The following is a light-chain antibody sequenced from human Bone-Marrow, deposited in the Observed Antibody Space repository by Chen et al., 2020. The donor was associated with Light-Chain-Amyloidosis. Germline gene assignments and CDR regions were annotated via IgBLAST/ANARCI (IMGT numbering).Light chain of an antibody. Sequence: EIVLTQSPGTLSLSPRERATLSCRASQSVRTNYLAWYQQKPGQAPRLLTYGASRRATGVPDRFSGSGSETDFTLTISRLEPEDFAVFYCQQYGSSPWTFGQGTKLEIK. J-gene: IGKJ2*01. CDR1: QSVRTNY. CDR3: QQYGSSPWT. CDR2: GAS. V-gene: IGKV3-20*01.